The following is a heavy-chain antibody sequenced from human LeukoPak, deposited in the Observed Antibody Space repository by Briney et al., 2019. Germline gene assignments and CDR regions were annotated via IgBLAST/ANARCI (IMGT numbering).Heavy chain of an antibody. V-gene: IGHV3-30*03. CDR3: ARDLSAAAGTGYFDY. CDR1: GFTFSSYS. J-gene: IGHJ4*02. CDR2: ISYDGSNK. Sequence: PGGSLRLSCAASGFTFSSYSMNWVRQAPGKGLEWVAVISYDGSNKYYADSVKGRFTISRDNSKNTLYLQMNSLRAEDTAVYYCARDLSAAAGTGYFDYWGQGTLVTVSS. D-gene: IGHD6-13*01.